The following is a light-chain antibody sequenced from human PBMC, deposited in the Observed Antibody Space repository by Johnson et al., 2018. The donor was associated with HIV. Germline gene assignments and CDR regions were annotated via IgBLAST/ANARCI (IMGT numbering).Light chain of an antibody. J-gene: IGLJ1*01. V-gene: IGLV1-51*02. CDR2: EDY. Sequence: QSVLTQPPSVSVAPGQRVNISGSGHSSNIENYFVSWYHQLPGAAPRLLIYEDYKRPSGIDERGGGPKAGAAATRGRRVLSTGDEADYYCGTWDSNLSVAFVFGTGTKVTVL. CDR3: GTWDSNLSVAFV. CDR1: SSNIENYF.